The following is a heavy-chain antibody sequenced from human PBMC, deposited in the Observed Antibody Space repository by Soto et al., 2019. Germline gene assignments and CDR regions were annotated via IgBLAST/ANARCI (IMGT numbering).Heavy chain of an antibody. V-gene: IGHV3-30*18. CDR2: ISYDGGNK. CDR1: GFIFSDYG. CDR3: AETPDIVATINYYYYGMDV. J-gene: IGHJ6*02. Sequence: PGGSLRLSCAASGFIFSDYGMHWVRQAPGKGLEWVAVISYDGGNKFYADSVKGRFTISRDNSKNTLYLQMNSLRAEDTAVYYCAETPDIVATINYYYYGMDVWGQGTTVTVSS. D-gene: IGHD5-12*01.